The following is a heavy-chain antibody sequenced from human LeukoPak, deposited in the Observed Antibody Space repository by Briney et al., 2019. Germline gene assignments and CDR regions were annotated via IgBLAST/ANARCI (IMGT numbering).Heavy chain of an antibody. CDR2: IYYSGST. D-gene: IGHD3-22*01. V-gene: IGHV4-39*07. CDR3: ARGRYYDSSGYLEAFDI. CDR1: GGSISSSSYY. Sequence: SETLSLTCTVSGGSISSSSYYWGWIRQPPGKVLEWIGSIYYSGSTYYNPSLKSRVTISVDTSKNQFSLKLSSVTAADTAVYYCARGRYYDSSGYLEAFDIWGQGTMVTVSS. J-gene: IGHJ3*02.